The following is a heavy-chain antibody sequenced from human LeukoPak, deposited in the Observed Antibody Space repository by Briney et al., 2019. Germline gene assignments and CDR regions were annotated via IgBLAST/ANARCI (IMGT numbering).Heavy chain of an antibody. CDR1: GFTFSSSA. V-gene: IGHV3-23*01. J-gene: IGHJ4*02. D-gene: IGHD5-24*01. Sequence: GGSLRLSCAASGFTFSSSAMSWVRQAPGKGLEWVSTISGSGSGSSTYYADSVKGRFTITRDNSKNTLYLQMNSLRAEDTAVYYCAKSGYNRFDYWGQGTLVTVSS. CDR3: AKSGYNRFDY. CDR2: ISGSGSGSST.